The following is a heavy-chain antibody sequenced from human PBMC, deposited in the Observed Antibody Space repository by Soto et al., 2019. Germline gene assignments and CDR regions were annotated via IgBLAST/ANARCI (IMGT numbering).Heavy chain of an antibody. CDR3: ASYDSSGYFP. Sequence: NPSETLSLTCTVSGGSISSSSYYWGWIRQPPGKGLEWIGSIYYSGSTYYNPSLKSRVTISVDTSKNQFSLKLSSVTAADTAVYYCASYDSSGYFPWGQGTLVTVSS. D-gene: IGHD3-22*01. CDR2: IYYSGST. J-gene: IGHJ5*02. CDR1: GGSISSSSYY. V-gene: IGHV4-39*01.